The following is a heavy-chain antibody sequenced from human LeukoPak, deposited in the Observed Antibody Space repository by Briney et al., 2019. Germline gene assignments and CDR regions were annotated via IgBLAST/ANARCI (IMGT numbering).Heavy chain of an antibody. V-gene: IGHV3-30-3*01. D-gene: IGHD3-16*01. Sequence: GGSLRLSCAASGFTFSSYSMHWVRQAPGKGLEWVAVISYDGSSEYYADSVRGRFTISRDNSKNTLYLQMNSLGAEDTAVFYCARDRSDYSIKYYYYYGMGVWGQGTTVTVSS. CDR1: GFTFSSYS. CDR2: ISYDGSSE. CDR3: ARDRSDYSIKYYYYYGMGV. J-gene: IGHJ6*02.